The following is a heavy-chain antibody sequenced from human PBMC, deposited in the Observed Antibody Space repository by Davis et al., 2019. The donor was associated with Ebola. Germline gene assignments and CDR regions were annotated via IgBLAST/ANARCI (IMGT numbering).Heavy chain of an antibody. CDR1: GGSISSGGYS. V-gene: IGHV4-30-2*01. Sequence: PSETLSLTCAVSGGSISSGGYSWSWIRQPPGKGLEWIGYIYHSGSTYYNPSLKSRVTISVDRSKNQFSLKLSSVTAADTAVYYCARGTYYYDSWGQGTLVTVSS. CDR2: IYHSGST. CDR3: ARGTYYYDS. D-gene: IGHD3-22*01. J-gene: IGHJ4*02.